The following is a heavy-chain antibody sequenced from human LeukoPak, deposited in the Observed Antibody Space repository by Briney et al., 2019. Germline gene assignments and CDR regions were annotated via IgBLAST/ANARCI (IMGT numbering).Heavy chain of an antibody. Sequence: ASVKVSCKASGGTFSSYAISWVRQAPGQGLEWMGIINPSGGSTSYAQKFQGRVTMTRDTSISTAHMELSRLRSDDTAVYYCARANPLYCSSTTCLFDYWGQGTLVTVSS. CDR1: GGTFSSYA. J-gene: IGHJ4*02. CDR3: ARANPLYCSSTTCLFDY. D-gene: IGHD2-2*01. V-gene: IGHV1-46*01. CDR2: INPSGGST.